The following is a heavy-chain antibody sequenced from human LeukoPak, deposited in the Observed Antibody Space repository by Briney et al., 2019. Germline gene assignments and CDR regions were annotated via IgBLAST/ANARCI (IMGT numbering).Heavy chain of an antibody. J-gene: IGHJ4*02. CDR2: IYPGDSDT. D-gene: IGHD3-16*02. Sequence: GESLKISCKGSGYSFTSYWIGWVRQMPGKGLEWMGIIYPGDSDTRFSPSFQGQVTISADKSISTAYLQWSSLKASDTAMYYCARQYDHLVDLSDYWGQGTLVTVSS. V-gene: IGHV5-51*01. CDR3: ARQYDHLVDLSDY. CDR1: GYSFTSYW.